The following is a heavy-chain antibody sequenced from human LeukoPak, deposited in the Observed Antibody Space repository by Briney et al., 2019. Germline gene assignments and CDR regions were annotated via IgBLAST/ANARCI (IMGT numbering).Heavy chain of an antibody. Sequence: SVKVSCKASGGTFSSYAISWVRQAPGQGLEWMGGIIPILGTASDAQKFQGRVTITADESTSTAYMELSSLRSEDTAVYYCARVSGSYFPWSYYFDYWGQGTLVTVSS. V-gene: IGHV1-69*13. D-gene: IGHD1-26*01. CDR1: GGTFSSYA. CDR2: IIPILGTA. J-gene: IGHJ4*02. CDR3: ARVSGSYFPWSYYFDY.